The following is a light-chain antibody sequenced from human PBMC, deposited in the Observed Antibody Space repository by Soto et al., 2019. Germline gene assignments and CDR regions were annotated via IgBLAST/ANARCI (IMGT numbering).Light chain of an antibody. Sequence: EIVLTQSPGTLSLPPGERATLSCRASQSVSTNLAWYQQKPGQAPRLLIYGASNRATGIPDRFSGSGSGTDFTLTISRLEPEDFAVYYCQQYGSSGTFGQGTKVDIK. CDR3: QQYGSSGT. V-gene: IGKV3-20*01. CDR2: GAS. CDR1: QSVSTN. J-gene: IGKJ1*01.